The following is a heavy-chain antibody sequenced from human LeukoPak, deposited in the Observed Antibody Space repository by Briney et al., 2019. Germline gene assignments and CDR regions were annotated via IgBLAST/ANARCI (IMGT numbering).Heavy chain of an antibody. D-gene: IGHD1-7*01. Sequence: GRSLRLSCAASGFTFSSYAMHWVRQAPGKGLEWVAVISYDGSNKYHADSVKGRFTISRDNSKNTLYLQMNSLRAEDTAVYYCAREGLELGLDYWGQGTLVTVSS. CDR3: AREGLELGLDY. CDR2: ISYDGSNK. J-gene: IGHJ4*02. CDR1: GFTFSSYA. V-gene: IGHV3-30-3*01.